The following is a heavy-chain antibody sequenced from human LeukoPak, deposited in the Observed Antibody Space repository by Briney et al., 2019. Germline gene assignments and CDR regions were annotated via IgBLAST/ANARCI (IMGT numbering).Heavy chain of an antibody. J-gene: IGHJ6*03. CDR1: GFTVSSNE. Sequence: PGGSLRLSCAASGFTVSSNEMSWVRQAPGKGLEWVSSISGGSTYYADSRKGRFTISRDNSKNTLHLQMNSLRAEDTAVYYCKKSITMIVVVITTLLIYYYYMDVWGKGTTVTVSS. D-gene: IGHD3-22*01. V-gene: IGHV3-38-3*01. CDR3: KKSITMIVVVITTLLIYYYYMDV. CDR2: ISGGST.